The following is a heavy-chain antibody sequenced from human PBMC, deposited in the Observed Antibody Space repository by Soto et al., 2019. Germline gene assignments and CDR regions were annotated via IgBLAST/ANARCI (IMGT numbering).Heavy chain of an antibody. CDR1: GFTFSSYA. CDR2: ISYDGSNK. V-gene: IGHV3-30-3*01. D-gene: IGHD6-6*01. CDR3: ARDSVSSEKQLDYYCCGVDV. Sequence: QVQLVESGGGVVQPGRSLRLSCAASGFTFSSYAMHWFRQAPGKGLEWVAVISYDGSNKYYADSVKGRFTISRDNSKNALNLQMNSLRAEATAVYYCARDSVSSEKQLDYYCCGVDVCGQGTTVTVCS. J-gene: IGHJ6*02.